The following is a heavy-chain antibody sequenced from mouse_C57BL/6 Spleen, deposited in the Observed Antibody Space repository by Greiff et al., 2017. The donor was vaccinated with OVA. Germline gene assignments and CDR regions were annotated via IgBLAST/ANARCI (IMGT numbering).Heavy chain of an antibody. D-gene: IGHD2-4*01. J-gene: IGHJ1*03. V-gene: IGHV2-5*01. CDR1: GFSLTSYG. CDR3: AKGAKVYYDYDKGYFDV. CDR2: IWRGGST. Sequence: VKLMESGPGLVQPSQSLSITCTVSGFSLTSYGVHWVRQSPGKGLEWLGVIWRGGSTDYNAAFMSRLSITKDDPKSQVFFKMNRLQADDTAVSYCAKGAKVYYDYDKGYFDVWGTGTTVTVSS.